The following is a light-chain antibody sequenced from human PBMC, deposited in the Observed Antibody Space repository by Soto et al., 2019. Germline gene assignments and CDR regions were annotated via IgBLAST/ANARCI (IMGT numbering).Light chain of an antibody. Sequence: EIVMTQSPGTLSVSPGERATLSCRASQSVSSNLACYQQKPGQAPRLLIYGASTRATGIPARFSGSGSGTEFTLTISSLQSEDFAVYYCQQYNNWPRTFGQGTKVEIK. J-gene: IGKJ1*01. CDR2: GAS. V-gene: IGKV3-15*01. CDR3: QQYNNWPRT. CDR1: QSVSSN.